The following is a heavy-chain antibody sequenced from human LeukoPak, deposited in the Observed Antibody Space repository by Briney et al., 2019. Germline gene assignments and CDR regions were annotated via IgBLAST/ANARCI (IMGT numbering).Heavy chain of an antibody. CDR2: IYTSGST. CDR1: GGSISSGSYY. V-gene: IGHV4-61*02. CDR3: ARDLILCGGDCYFLDY. D-gene: IGHD2-21*01. Sequence: SETLSLTCTVSGGSISSGSYYWSWIRQPAGKGLEWIGRIYTSGSTNYNPSLKSRVTISVDTSKNQFSLKLSSVTAADTAVYYCARDLILCGGDCYFLDYWGQGTLVTVSS. J-gene: IGHJ4*02.